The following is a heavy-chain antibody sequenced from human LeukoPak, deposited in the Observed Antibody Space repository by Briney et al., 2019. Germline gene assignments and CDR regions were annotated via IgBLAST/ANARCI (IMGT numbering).Heavy chain of an antibody. CDR3: AKSILLWIGELPGSLFDY. CDR2: IRECDDGT. V-gene: IGHV3-23*01. D-gene: IGHD3-10*01. Sequence: GGSLRLFCAASGFIFSSYAMSWVRQAPGEGVEWFSDIRECDDGTCYADCVGGWFTVSRDNSKNALYVQMNSLRAAHTAVYYCAKSILLWIGELPGSLFDYWGQGTLVTVSS. CDR1: GFIFSSYA. J-gene: IGHJ4*02.